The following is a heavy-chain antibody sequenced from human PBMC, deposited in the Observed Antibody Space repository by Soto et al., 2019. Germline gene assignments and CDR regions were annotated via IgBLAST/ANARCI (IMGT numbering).Heavy chain of an antibody. J-gene: IGHJ5*02. CDR1: GFSFTGYY. CDR3: AKDLTRQLAYWLDP. Sequence: KVSCKASGFSFTGYYIHWLRQAPGQGLEWMGWINAHSGGTEYAQKFQGRVTLTRDTSISTAYMTLSSLRSDDTAIYYCAKDLTRQLAYWLDPWGQGTQVTVSS. CDR2: INAHSGGT. D-gene: IGHD6-6*01. V-gene: IGHV1-2*02.